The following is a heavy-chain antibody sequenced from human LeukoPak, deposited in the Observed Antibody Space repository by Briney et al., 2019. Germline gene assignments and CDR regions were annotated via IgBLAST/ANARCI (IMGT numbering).Heavy chain of an antibody. V-gene: IGHV3-7*01. D-gene: IGHD3-22*01. CDR3: ARDDPPPTYSSGHYSRLLYYYYYYGMDV. J-gene: IGHJ6*02. Sequence: PGGSLRLSCAASGSTFSSYWMSWVRQAPGKGLEWVANIKQDGSEKYYVDSVKGRFTISRDNAKNSLYLQMNSLRAEDTAVYYCARDDPPPTYSSGHYSRLLYYYYYYGMDVWGQGTTVTVSS. CDR2: IKQDGSEK. CDR1: GSTFSSYW.